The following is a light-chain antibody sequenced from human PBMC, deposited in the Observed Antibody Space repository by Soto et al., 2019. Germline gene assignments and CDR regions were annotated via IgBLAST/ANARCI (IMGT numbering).Light chain of an antibody. J-gene: IGKJ3*01. CDR2: AAS. V-gene: IGKV3-11*01. CDR3: QQRSNWPCT. CDR1: QSVSNY. Sequence: EIVLTQSPATLSLSPGERATLSCRASQSVSNYLAWYQQKPGQAPRLLIYAASNRATGIPARFSGSGSGTDFTLIISSLEPEDFAVYYCQQRSNWPCTFGPGTKVDIK.